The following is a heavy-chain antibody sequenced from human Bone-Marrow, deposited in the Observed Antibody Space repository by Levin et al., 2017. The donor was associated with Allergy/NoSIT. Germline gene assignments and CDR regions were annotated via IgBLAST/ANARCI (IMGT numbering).Heavy chain of an antibody. CDR2: ISVYNGDT. CDR1: GYSFSSHG. V-gene: IGHV1-18*01. D-gene: IGHD1-26*01. CDR3: ARGSGVVGATTIYY. J-gene: IGHJ4*02. Sequence: GESLKISCKASGYSFSSHGVTWVRQAPGQGLEWMGWISVYNGDTKYSQKFQGRVTMTTDTFTSTGYMELRSLRSDDTAVYYCARGSGVVGATTIYYWGQGTLVTVSS.